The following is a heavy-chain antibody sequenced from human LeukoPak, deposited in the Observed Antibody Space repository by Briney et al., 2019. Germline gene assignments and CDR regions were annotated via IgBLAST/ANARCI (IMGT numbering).Heavy chain of an antibody. CDR1: GGSISSYY. Sequence: SETLSLTCTVSGGSISSYYWSWIRQPPGKGLEWIGYIYYSGSTNYNPSLKSRVTISVDTSKNQFSLKLSSVTAADTAVYYCARVEAATTNPHFDYWGQGTLVTVSS. J-gene: IGHJ4*02. CDR3: ARVEAATTNPHFDY. CDR2: IYYSGST. D-gene: IGHD5-24*01. V-gene: IGHV4-59*12.